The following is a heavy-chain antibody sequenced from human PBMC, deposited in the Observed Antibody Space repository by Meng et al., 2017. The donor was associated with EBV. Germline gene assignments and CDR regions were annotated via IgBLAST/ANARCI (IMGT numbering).Heavy chain of an antibody. CDR3: VRELVGGTFDY. V-gene: IGHV1-46*01. Sequence: QVQVVQFGAEVKKPGASVKVSCKASGYTFTSYYLHWVRQAPGQGLEWMGIIIPAGGNTNYAQKFRGRFTMTRDTSTSTVYMDLSILTSEDTAVYYCVRELVGGTFDYWGQGTLVTVSS. CDR2: IIPAGGNT. J-gene: IGHJ4*02. CDR1: GYTFTSYY. D-gene: IGHD1/OR15-1a*01.